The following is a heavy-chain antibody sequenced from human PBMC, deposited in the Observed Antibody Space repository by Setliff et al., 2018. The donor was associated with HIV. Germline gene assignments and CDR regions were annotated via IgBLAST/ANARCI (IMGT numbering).Heavy chain of an antibody. D-gene: IGHD3-22*01. CDR3: ARETYYYDNPQYYYYYMDV. CDR1: GGSITSSSYY. V-gene: IGHV4-39*07. J-gene: IGHJ6*03. Sequence: TLSLTCTVSGGSITSSSYYWGWIRQPPGKGLEWIGSIYYSGTTYYNPSLKSRVTISVDTSKNQFSLKLRSVTAADTAVYYCARETYYYDNPQYYYYYMDVWGKGTTVTVSS. CDR2: IYYSGTT.